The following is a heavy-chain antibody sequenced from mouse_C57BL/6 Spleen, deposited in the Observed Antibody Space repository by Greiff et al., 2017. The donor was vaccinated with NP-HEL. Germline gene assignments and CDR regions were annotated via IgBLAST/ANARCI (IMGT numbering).Heavy chain of an antibody. D-gene: IGHD2-3*01. J-gene: IGHJ4*01. CDR3: ARSPDGYFLMDY. V-gene: IGHV1-64*01. CDR1: GYTFTSYW. Sequence: QVQLKQSGAELVKPGASVKLSCKASGYTFTSYWMHWVKQRPGQGLEWIGMIHPNSGSTNYNEKFKSKATLTVDKSSSTAYMQLSSLTSEDSAVYYCARSPDGYFLMDYWGQGTSVTVSS. CDR2: IHPNSGST.